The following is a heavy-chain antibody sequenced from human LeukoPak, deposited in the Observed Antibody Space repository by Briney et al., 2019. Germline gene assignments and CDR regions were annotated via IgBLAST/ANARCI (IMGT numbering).Heavy chain of an antibody. V-gene: IGHV4-34*01. J-gene: IGHJ4*02. CDR2: INHSGDT. CDR1: GGSFSGYY. D-gene: IGHD3-22*01. CDR3: AIYYYDSSGYFHAY. Sequence: SETLSLTCAVSGGSFSGYYWSLIRQPPGKWLEWIGEINHSGDTNYNPSLKSRVTISVDTSKKEFFLNLRSVTAADTAVYYCAIYYYDSSGYFHAYWGQGNLITVSS.